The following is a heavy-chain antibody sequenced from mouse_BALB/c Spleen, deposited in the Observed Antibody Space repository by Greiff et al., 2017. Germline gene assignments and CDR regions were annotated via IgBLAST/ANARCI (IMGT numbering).Heavy chain of an antibody. J-gene: IGHJ4*01. V-gene: IGHV5-6*01. D-gene: IGHD3-3*01. CDR3: ARGTRYYAMDY. CDR1: GFTFSSYG. Sequence: EVQGVESGGDLVKPGGSLKLSCAASGFTFSSYGMSWVRQTPDKRLEWVATISSGGSYTYYPDSVKGRFTISRDNAKNTLYLQMSSLKSEDTAMYSCARGTRYYAMDYWGQGTSVTVSS. CDR2: ISSGGSYT.